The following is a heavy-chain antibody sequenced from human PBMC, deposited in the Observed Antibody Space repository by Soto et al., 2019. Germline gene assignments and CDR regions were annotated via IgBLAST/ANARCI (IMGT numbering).Heavy chain of an antibody. CDR3: ARERSDLWSKRYYYDSSGYYPEYFQH. CDR2: GIAIFGTA. CDR1: GGTFSSYA. V-gene: IGHV1-69*06. Sequence: SVKVSCKASGGTFSSYAISWVLQAPGQGLEWMGGGIAIFGTANYAQKFQGRVTITADKSTSTAYMELSSLRSEDTAVYYCARERSDLWSKRYYYDSSGYYPEYFQHWGQGILVTVS. J-gene: IGHJ1*01. D-gene: IGHD3-22*01.